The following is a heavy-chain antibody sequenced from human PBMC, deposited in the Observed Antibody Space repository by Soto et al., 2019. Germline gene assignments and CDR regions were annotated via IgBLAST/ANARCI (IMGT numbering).Heavy chain of an antibody. CDR1: GDSISSSHW. D-gene: IGHD1-1*01. CDR3: ARQLERGDLPEGFEY. Sequence: QVQLQESGPGLVEPSGTLSLTCAVSGDSISSSHWWSWVRQSPGKGLEWIGEIFHSGATKYNPSLESRVTMSVDKSNNQFSLKLRSVTAADTAVYYCARQLERGDLPEGFEYWGQGTLVTVSS. J-gene: IGHJ4*02. CDR2: IFHSGAT. V-gene: IGHV4-4*02.